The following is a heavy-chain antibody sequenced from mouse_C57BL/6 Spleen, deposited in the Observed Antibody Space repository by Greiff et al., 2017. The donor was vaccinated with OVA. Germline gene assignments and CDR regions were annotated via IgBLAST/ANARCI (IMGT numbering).Heavy chain of an antibody. CDR3: ARQTGTRGFDY. CDR2: INPNNGGT. Sequence: EVQLVESGPELVKPGASVKMSCKASGYTFTDYNMHWVKQSHGQSLEWIGYINPNNGGTSYNQKFKGKATLTVNKSSSTAYMELRSLTSEDSAVYYCARQTGTRGFDYWGQGTTLTVSS. CDR1: GYTFTDYN. V-gene: IGHV1-22*01. J-gene: IGHJ2*01. D-gene: IGHD4-1*01.